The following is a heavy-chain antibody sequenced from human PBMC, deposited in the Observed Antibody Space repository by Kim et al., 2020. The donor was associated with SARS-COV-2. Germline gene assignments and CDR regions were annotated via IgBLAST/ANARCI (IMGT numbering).Heavy chain of an antibody. CDR1: GFTFSSYA. D-gene: IGHD6-19*01. CDR2: ISGSGGST. CDR3: AKVGKAAVAGPEIDY. V-gene: IGHV3-23*01. Sequence: GGSLRLSCAASGFTFSSYAMSWVRQAPGKGLEWVSAISGSGGSTYYADSVKGRFTISRDNSKNTLYLQMNSLRAEDTAVYYCAKVGKAAVAGPEIDYWGQGTLVTVSS. J-gene: IGHJ4*02.